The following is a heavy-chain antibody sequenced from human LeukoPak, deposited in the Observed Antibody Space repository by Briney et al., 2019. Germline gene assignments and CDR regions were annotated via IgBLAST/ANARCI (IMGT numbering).Heavy chain of an antibody. J-gene: IGHJ6*03. CDR2: IKQDGSEK. CDR3: ARGSGGGSFYYYYYMDV. Sequence: PGGSLRLSCAASGFTFSSYWMSWVRQAPGKGLEWVANIKQDGSEKYYVDSVKGRFTISRDNAKNSLYLQMNSLRAEDTALYYCARGSGGGSFYYYYYMDVWGKGTTVTVSS. CDR1: GFTFSSYW. D-gene: IGHD2-15*01. V-gene: IGHV3-7*03.